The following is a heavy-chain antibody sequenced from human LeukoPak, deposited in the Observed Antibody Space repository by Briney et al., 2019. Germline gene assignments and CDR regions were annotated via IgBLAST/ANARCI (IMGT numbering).Heavy chain of an antibody. CDR2: INHSGST. Sequence: SETLSLTCTVSGGSISSYYWSWIRQPPGKGLEWIGEINHSGSTNYNSSLKSRVTISVDTSKNQFSLNLSSVTAADTAVYFCGRVLQAYMGVWGKGTTVTVSS. CDR1: GGSISSYY. D-gene: IGHD1-1*01. V-gene: IGHV4-34*01. J-gene: IGHJ6*03. CDR3: GRVLQAYMGV.